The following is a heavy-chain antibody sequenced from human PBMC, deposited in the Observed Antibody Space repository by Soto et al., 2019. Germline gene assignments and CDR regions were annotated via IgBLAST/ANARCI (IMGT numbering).Heavy chain of an antibody. CDR1: GGSISSGGYY. CDR3: AGEGIYYDILTGFDY. Sequence: SETLSLTCTVSGGSISSGGYYWSWIRQHPGKGLEWIGYIYYSGSTYYNPSLKSRVTISVDTSKNQFSLKLSSVTAADTAVYYCAGEGIYYDILTGFDYWGQGTLVTVSS. D-gene: IGHD3-9*01. CDR2: IYYSGST. J-gene: IGHJ4*02. V-gene: IGHV4-31*03.